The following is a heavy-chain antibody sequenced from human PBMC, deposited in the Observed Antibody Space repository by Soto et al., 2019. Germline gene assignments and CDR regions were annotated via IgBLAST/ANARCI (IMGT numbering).Heavy chain of an antibody. J-gene: IGHJ3*02. CDR2: IYWDNDQ. Sequence: QITLKESGPTLVKPTETLTLTCTVSGFSLSTNGVGVGWTRQPPGKALEWLALIYWDNDQYYSPSLKSRLSIRNDDSRNQVVLTVTNVDPMDTATYYCAHRGPKGAGAFEIWGQGTMVTVSS. V-gene: IGHV2-5*02. CDR3: AHRGPKGAGAFEI. CDR1: GFSLSTNGVG.